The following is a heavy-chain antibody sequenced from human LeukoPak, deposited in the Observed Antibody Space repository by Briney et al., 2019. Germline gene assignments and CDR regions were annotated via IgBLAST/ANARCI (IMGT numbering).Heavy chain of an antibody. Sequence: TSQTLSLTCTVSGGSVSSGSYHWSWIRQPPGKGLEWIGYTHYSGNTYYNPSLKSRVTISLDTSKKQFSLWLRSVTAADTAVYYCARVRGDYVNLFDPWGQGTLVTVSS. CDR2: THYSGNT. J-gene: IGHJ5*02. CDR1: GGSVSSGSYH. V-gene: IGHV4-61*01. D-gene: IGHD4-17*01. CDR3: ARVRGDYVNLFDP.